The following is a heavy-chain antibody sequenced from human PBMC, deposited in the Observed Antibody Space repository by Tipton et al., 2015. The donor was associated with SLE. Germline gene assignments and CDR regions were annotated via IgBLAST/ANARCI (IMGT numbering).Heavy chain of an antibody. CDR3: ARDGGAFDI. J-gene: IGHJ3*02. CDR1: DGSISSYY. CDR2: IYYSGST. Sequence: LRLSCTVSDGSISSYYWSWIRQPPGKGLEWIGYIYYSGSTNYNPSLKSRVNISIDTSKNQFSLNLNSVTAADTAMYYCARDGGAFDIWGQGTMVTVSS. V-gene: IGHV4-59*01.